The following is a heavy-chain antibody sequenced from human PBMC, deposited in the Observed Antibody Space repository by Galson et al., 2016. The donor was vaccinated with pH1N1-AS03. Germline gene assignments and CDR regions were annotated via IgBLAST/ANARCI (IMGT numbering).Heavy chain of an antibody. D-gene: IGHD1-1*01. CDR2: IKTDGGDK. CDR3: ARGNWSVEY. J-gene: IGHJ4*02. Sequence: FTFSDHHMDWVRQAPGKGLEWVANIKTDGGDKNYVDSVKGRFIISRDNAKNSLYLQMNSLRAEDTAVYYCARGNWSVEYWGQGTLVVVSS. V-gene: IGHV3-7*03. CDR1: FTFSDHH.